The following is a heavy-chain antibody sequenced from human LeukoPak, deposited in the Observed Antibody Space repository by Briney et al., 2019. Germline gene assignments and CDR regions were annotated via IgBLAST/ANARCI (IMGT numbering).Heavy chain of an antibody. Sequence: SETLSLTCTVSGGSISSYYWSWVRQPPGKGLEWIGYIYTSGSTNYNPSLKSRVTISVDTSKNQFSLKLSSVTAADTAVYYCARLADGYNFLDYWGQGTLVTVSS. CDR2: IYTSGST. D-gene: IGHD5-24*01. V-gene: IGHV4-4*09. CDR1: GGSISSYY. CDR3: ARLADGYNFLDY. J-gene: IGHJ4*02.